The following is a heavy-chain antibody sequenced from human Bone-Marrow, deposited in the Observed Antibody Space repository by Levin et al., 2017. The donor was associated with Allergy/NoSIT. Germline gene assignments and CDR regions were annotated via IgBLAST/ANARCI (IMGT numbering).Heavy chain of an antibody. Sequence: GESLKISCAASGFTFSSYWMSWVRQAPGKGLEWVANIKQDGSEKYYVDSVKGRFTISRDNAKNSLYLQMNSLRAEDTAVYYCARGDWNERYFDLWGRGTLVTVSS. J-gene: IGHJ2*01. CDR3: ARGDWNERYFDL. CDR2: IKQDGSEK. V-gene: IGHV3-7*01. CDR1: GFTFSSYW. D-gene: IGHD1-1*01.